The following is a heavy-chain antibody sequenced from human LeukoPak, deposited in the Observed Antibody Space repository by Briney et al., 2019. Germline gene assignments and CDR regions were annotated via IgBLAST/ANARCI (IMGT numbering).Heavy chain of an antibody. J-gene: IGHJ5*02. V-gene: IGHV4-4*09. CDR1: GGSISSYY. CDR2: IYTSGST. D-gene: IGHD6-6*01. CDR3: ARHSEYSSSSGWFDP. Sequence: PSETLSLTCTVSGGSISSYYWSWIRQPPGKGLEWIGYIYTSGSTNYNPSLKSRVTISVDTSKNQFSLKLSSVTAADTAVYYCARHSEYSSSSGWFDPWGQGTLDTVSS.